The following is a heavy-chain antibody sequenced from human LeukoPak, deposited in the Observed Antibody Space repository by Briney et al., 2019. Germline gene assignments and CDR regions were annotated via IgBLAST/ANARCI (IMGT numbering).Heavy chain of an antibody. J-gene: IGHJ3*02. CDR2: INPSGGST. D-gene: IGHD2-2*01. CDR1: GYTXTSYY. Sequence: ASVKVSCKASGYTXTSYYMHGVRQAPGQGLEWMGIINPSGGSTSYAQKFQGRVTMTRDTSTSTVYMELSSLRSEDTAVYYCARSRWGYCSSTSCPDAFDIWGQGTMVTVSS. CDR3: ARSRWGYCSSTSCPDAFDI. V-gene: IGHV1-46*01.